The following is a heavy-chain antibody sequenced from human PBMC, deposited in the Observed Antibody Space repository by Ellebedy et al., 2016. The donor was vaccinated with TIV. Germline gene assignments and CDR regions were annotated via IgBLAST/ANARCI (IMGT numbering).Heavy chain of an antibody. CDR2: FDPEDGEA. V-gene: IGHV1-24*01. CDR1: GYTLTELS. J-gene: IGHJ4*02. Sequence: ASVKVSXXVSGYTLTELSMHWVRQAPGKGLEWMGGFDPEDGEAIYAQKFQGRVTMTEDTSTDTAYMELSSLRSEDSAVYYCATEDTGALDYWGQGTLVTVSS. D-gene: IGHD1-26*01. CDR3: ATEDTGALDY.